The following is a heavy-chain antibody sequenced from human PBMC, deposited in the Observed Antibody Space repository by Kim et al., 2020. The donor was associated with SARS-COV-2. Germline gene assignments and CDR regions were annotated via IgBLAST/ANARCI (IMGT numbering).Heavy chain of an antibody. V-gene: IGHV4-39*02. J-gene: IGHJ3*02. Sequence: SETLSLTCTVSGGSISSSSYYWGWIRQPPGKGLEWIGSIYYSGSTYYNPSLKSRVTISVDTSKNQFSLKLSSVTAADTAVYYCAREPSSSFLAGPFDIWGQGTMVTVSS. D-gene: IGHD6-13*01. CDR2: IYYSGST. CDR3: AREPSSSFLAGPFDI. CDR1: GGSISSSSYY.